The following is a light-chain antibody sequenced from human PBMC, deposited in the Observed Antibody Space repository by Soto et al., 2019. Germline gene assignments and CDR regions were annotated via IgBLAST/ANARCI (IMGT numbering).Light chain of an antibody. Sequence: EIIMTPSPATLSVSPLEVVTLSFRSSQGIGDTLALYQHKPGQTPRLLIYDTSARATGGPARFSGSRSGTAFTLTINSLQSEDFAVYYCQSYNNWPLNFGGGTKVDIK. CDR3: QSYNNWPLN. V-gene: IGKV3-15*01. CDR2: DTS. J-gene: IGKJ4*01. CDR1: QGIGDT.